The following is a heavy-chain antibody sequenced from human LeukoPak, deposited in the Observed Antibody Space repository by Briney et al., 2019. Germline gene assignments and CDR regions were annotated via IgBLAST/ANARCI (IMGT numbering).Heavy chain of an antibody. V-gene: IGHV4-61*05. Sequence: PSETLSLTWTVSGGSISSSSHYWGWIRQPPGKGLEWMGFIYYSGRTHYKSSLKSRVTISVDTSKNQFSLRLSSVTAADTAVYYCARHSGSSPHYFDYWGQGTLVTVSS. CDR2: IYYSGRT. D-gene: IGHD1-26*01. CDR3: ARHSGSSPHYFDY. J-gene: IGHJ4*02. CDR1: GGSISSSSHY.